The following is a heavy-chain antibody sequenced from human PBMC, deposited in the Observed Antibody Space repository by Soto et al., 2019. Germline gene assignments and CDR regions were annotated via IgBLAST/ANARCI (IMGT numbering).Heavy chain of an antibody. Sequence: ASVKVSCKASGYTFTRYGISWVRQVPGQGLEWMGWISGYNGDTNYAQKFQDRVSMTIDTSTGTAYMELRSLTSDDTAIYYCAKNGQPPYYYYGLDVWGQGTKVTVSS. CDR2: ISGYNGDT. CDR3: AKNGQPPYYYYGLDV. V-gene: IGHV1-18*01. D-gene: IGHD2-8*01. J-gene: IGHJ6*02. CDR1: GYTFTRYG.